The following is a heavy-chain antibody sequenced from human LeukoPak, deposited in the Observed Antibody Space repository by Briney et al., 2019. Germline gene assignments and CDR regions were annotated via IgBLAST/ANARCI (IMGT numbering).Heavy chain of an antibody. Sequence: SKTLSLTCTVSGDSISSHYWSWIRQPPGKGLEWIGYIYYSGSTNYNPSLKSRVTISVDTSKNQFSLKLSSVTAADTAVYYCARRSLCSSTSCYAFDIWGQGTMVTVSS. CDR1: GDSISSHY. CDR2: IYYSGST. V-gene: IGHV4-59*11. J-gene: IGHJ3*02. CDR3: ARRSLCSSTSCYAFDI. D-gene: IGHD2-2*01.